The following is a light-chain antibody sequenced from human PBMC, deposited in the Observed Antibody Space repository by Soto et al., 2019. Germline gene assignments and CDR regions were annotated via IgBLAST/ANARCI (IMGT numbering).Light chain of an antibody. V-gene: IGKV3-20*01. CDR1: QSVSSSY. CDR3: QQYGSSPWT. Sequence: EIVMTQSPATLSVSPGERATLSCRASQSVSSSYLAWYHQKPGQAPRLLLYGASTRATGIPDRFSGSGSGTDFTLTISGLEPEDFAVYYCQQYGSSPWTFGQGTKV. CDR2: GAS. J-gene: IGKJ1*01.